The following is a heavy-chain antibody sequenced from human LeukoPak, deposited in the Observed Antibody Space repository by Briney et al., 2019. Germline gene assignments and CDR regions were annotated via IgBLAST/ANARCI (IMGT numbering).Heavy chain of an antibody. CDR3: ARDPVAEDYFDY. J-gene: IGHJ4*02. Sequence: KIGGSLRLSCAASGFTFSSYSMNWVRQAPGKGLEWVSSISSSSSYIYYADSVKGRFTISRDNAKNSLYLQMNSLRAEDTAVYYCARDPVAEDYFDYWGQGTLVTVSS. D-gene: IGHD2-15*01. V-gene: IGHV3-21*01. CDR1: GFTFSSYS. CDR2: ISSSSSYI.